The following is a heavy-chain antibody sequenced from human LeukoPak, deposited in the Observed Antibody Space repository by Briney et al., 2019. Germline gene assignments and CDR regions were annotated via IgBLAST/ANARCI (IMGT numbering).Heavy chain of an antibody. Sequence: PSGTLSLTRAVSGGSISRSYWWTWVRQPPGKGLEWIGEIYHSGSTNYNPSLNSRVTISVDKSKNQLSLELSSMTAADTAVYYCARVITMVRERWFDPWGQGILVTVSS. CDR2: IYHSGST. CDR1: GGSISRSYW. D-gene: IGHD3-10*01. V-gene: IGHV4-4*02. CDR3: ARVITMVRERWFDP. J-gene: IGHJ5*02.